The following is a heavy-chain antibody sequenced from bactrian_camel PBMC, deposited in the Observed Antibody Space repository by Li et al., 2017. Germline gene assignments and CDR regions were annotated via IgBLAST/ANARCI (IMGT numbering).Heavy chain of an antibody. CDR1: GLRFDDYA. CDR2: MYASGP. D-gene: IGHD2*01. V-gene: IGHV3S63*01. CDR3: LAAEGDSYDPPC. Sequence: SGLRFDDYAMAWFRQAPGKAREGVACMYASGPYIERPVEGRFAISQDGAKNTVYLQMNSLKPDDTAVYYCLAAEGDSYDPPCWGQGTQVTVS. J-gene: IGHJ4*01.